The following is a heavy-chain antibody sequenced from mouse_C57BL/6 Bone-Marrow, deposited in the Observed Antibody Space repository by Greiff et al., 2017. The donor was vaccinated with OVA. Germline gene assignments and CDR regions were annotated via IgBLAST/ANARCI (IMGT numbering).Heavy chain of an antibody. Sequence: QVQLQQSDAELVKPGASVKISCKVSGYTFTDHTIHWMKQRPEQGLEWIGYIYPRDGSTKYNEKFKGKATLTADKSSSTAYMQLNSLTSEDSAVYVSASPYSNYAWFAYWGQGTLVTVSA. D-gene: IGHD2-5*01. CDR2: IYPRDGST. CDR1: GYTFTDHT. CDR3: ASPYSNYAWFAY. V-gene: IGHV1-78*01. J-gene: IGHJ3*01.